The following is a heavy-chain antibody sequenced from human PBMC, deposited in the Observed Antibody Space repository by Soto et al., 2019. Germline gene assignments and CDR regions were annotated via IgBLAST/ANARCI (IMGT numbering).Heavy chain of an antibody. Sequence: QVQIEQRGAGLLKPSETLSLTCAVYGGSSTAYYWSWIRQPPGKGLEGIGQISHSGATASTASHKSRISMSRDTSQTQFSLLLPSVTAADTAVYYCARQKSSWFYGIDVWGLRSTVTVSS. CDR1: GGSSTAYY. V-gene: IGHV4-34*02. CDR2: ISHSGAT. J-gene: IGHJ6*02. D-gene: IGHD3-10*01. CDR3: ARQKSSWFYGIDV.